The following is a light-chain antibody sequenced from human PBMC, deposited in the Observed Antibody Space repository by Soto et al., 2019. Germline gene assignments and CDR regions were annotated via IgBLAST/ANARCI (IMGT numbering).Light chain of an antibody. CDR2: DTS. V-gene: IGKV3D-20*02. CDR1: QSVNNNY. J-gene: IGKJ5*01. CDR3: QHRMNWPLT. Sequence: EIVLMQSPGTLSLSPGEGATLSCRASQSVNNNYLAWYQQRPGQAPTVLIFDTSRRATGVPDRFSGSGSGTDFTLRISRVEPEDFAVYYCQHRMNWPLTFGQGTRLEIK.